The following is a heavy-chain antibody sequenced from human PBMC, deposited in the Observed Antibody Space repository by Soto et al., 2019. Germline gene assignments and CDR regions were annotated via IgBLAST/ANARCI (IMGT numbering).Heavy chain of an antibody. D-gene: IGHD3-22*01. CDR3: ARDLGYYDSSGYFDY. CDR2: ISSSDTII. Sequence: GGSLRLSCAASGFTFSDYYMSWIRQAPGKGLEWVSYISSSDTIISYADSVKGRFTISRDNAKNSLYLQMNSLRAEDTAVSYCARDLGYYDSSGYFDYWGQGTLVTVSS. J-gene: IGHJ4*02. CDR1: GFTFSDYY. V-gene: IGHV3-11*01.